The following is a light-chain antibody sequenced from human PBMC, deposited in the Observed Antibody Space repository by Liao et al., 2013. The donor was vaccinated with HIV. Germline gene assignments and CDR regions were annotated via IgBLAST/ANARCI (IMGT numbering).Light chain of an antibody. Sequence: YVLTQPPSVSVAPGQTAVMTCGGNNIRSRGVHWYQQRPGQAPVLVIYQDSKRPSGIPERFSGSNSGNTATLTISGTQAMDEAEYYCQAWDSSTMVFGGGTKLTVL. CDR3: QAWDSSTMV. CDR1: NIRSRG. CDR2: QDS. J-gene: IGLJ2*01. V-gene: IGLV3-21*01.